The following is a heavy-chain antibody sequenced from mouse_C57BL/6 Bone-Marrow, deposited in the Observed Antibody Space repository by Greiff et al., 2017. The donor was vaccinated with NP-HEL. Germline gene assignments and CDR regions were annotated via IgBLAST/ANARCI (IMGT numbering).Heavy chain of an antibody. V-gene: IGHV5-4*01. CDR3: ARDGYYYGSPYFDY. CDR2: ISDGGSYT. Sequence: DVMLVESGGGLVKPGGSLKLSCAASGFTFSSYAMSWVRQTPEKRLEWVATISDGGSYTYYPDNVKGRFTISRDNAKNNLYLQMSHLKSEDTAMYYCARDGYYYGSPYFDYWGQGTTLTVSS. J-gene: IGHJ2*01. CDR1: GFTFSSYA. D-gene: IGHD1-1*01.